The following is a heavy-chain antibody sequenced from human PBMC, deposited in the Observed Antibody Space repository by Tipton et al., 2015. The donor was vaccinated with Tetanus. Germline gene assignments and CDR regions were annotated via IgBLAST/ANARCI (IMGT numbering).Heavy chain of an antibody. CDR1: GFTFTSYA. D-gene: IGHD6-19*01. J-gene: IGHJ4*02. CDR3: ARDSSMAVADPILWY. Sequence: SGFTFTSYAMSWVRQAPGKGLEWVSYISYGSTTIYYADSVKGRFTISRDNAKNSLYLQMNSLRAEDTAVYYCARDSSMAVADPILWYWGQGTLVTVSS. CDR2: ISYGSTTI. V-gene: IGHV3-48*01.